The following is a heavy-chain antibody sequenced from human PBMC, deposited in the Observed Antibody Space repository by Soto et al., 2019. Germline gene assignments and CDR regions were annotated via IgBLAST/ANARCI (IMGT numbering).Heavy chain of an antibody. J-gene: IGHJ4*02. CDR1: GFTFSSYS. Sequence: EVQLVESGGGLVKPRGSLRLSCAASGFTFSSYSMNWVRQAPGKGLEWVSSISSSSSYIYYADSVKGRFTISRDNAKNSLYLQMNSLRAEDTAVYYCARDTDSGYDQSSSWYFDYWGQGTLVTVSS. CDR3: ARDTDSGYDQSSSWYFDY. CDR2: ISSSSSYI. D-gene: IGHD5-12*01. V-gene: IGHV3-21*01.